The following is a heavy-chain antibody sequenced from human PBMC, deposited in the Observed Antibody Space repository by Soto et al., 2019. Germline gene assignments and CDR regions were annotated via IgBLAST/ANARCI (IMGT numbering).Heavy chain of an antibody. V-gene: IGHV3-23*01. CDR3: AKDPNGDYVGGFDV. CDR1: GFTFNIYA. J-gene: IGHJ3*01. Sequence: EVQLLESGGGLVQPGGSLRLSCVGSGFTFNIYAMSWVRQAPGKGLEFVSGISASGGRTYYADSVRGRFTISRDNSKNTVFLQMSGLRVDDTAQYFCAKDPNGDYVGGFDVCGQGTLVTVSS. CDR2: ISASGGRT. D-gene: IGHD4-17*01.